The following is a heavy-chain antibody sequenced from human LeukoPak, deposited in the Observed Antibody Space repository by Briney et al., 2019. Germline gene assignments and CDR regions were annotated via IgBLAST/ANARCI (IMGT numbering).Heavy chain of an antibody. CDR2: INHSGST. V-gene: IGHV4-34*01. D-gene: IGHD4-17*01. CDR1: GFTFSSYA. CDR3: ARALYGDYPPDY. J-gene: IGHJ4*02. Sequence: GSLRLSCAASGFTFSSYAMSWVRQPPGKGLEWIGEINHSGSTNYNPSLKSRVTISVDTSKNQFSLKLSSVTAADTAVYYCARALYGDYPPDYWGQGTLVTVSS.